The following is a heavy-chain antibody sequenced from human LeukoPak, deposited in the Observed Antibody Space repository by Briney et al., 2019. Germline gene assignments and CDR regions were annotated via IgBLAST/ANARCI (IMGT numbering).Heavy chain of an antibody. CDR2: ISVYNGKT. CDR3: ARGGEGPYGNYAPDS. V-gene: IGHV1-18*04. Sequence: ASVKVSCKASGYTFTSYWMHWVRQAPGQGLEWMGWISVYNGKTKYAQKLQGRVIMTADTSTTTAYMELWSLRGDDTAIYYCARGGEGPYGNYAPDSWGQGTLVTVSS. CDR1: GYTFTSYW. D-gene: IGHD3-10*01. J-gene: IGHJ5*01.